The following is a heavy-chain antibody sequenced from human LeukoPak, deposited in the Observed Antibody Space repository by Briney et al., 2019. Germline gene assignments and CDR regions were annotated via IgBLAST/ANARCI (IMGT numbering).Heavy chain of an antibody. J-gene: IGHJ4*02. Sequence: GGSLRLSCAASGFTFTNYAMNWVRQAPGKGLHWVSTISGRGDYTYYADSVKGRFTISRDNSKNTLYLQMNSLRAEDTAVYSCAKGYTYGSDWGQGTLATVSS. V-gene: IGHV3-23*01. CDR1: GFTFTNYA. CDR2: ISGRGDYT. CDR3: AKGYTYGSD. D-gene: IGHD5-18*01.